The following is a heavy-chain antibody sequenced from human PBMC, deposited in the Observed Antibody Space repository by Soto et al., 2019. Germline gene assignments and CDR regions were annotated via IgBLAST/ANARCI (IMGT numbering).Heavy chain of an antibody. CDR2: IYPGDSET. Sequence: GESLKISCKGSGFSFTSYWIGWVRQMPGKGLEWMGIIYPGDSETKYSPSFEGQVTISADKSTDTAYLQWSSLKASDTAMYYFAIPPFPVIVFPGGYNYRDVLDVWGQGPPVTVSS. CDR1: GFSFTSYW. J-gene: IGHJ6*02. V-gene: IGHV5-51*01. D-gene: IGHD1-1*01. CDR3: AIPPFPVIVFPGGYNYRDVLDV.